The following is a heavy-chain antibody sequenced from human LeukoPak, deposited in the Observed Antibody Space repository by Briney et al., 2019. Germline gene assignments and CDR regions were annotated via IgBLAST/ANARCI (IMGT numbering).Heavy chain of an antibody. CDR1: GYTFTGYY. V-gene: IGHV1-2*02. J-gene: IGHJ6*03. D-gene: IGHD3-10*01. Sequence: SVTVSCKASGYTFTGYYVHWVRQAPGQGLEWMGWIYPNSGGTNYAQKFQGRVTLTRDTSISTAYMELSRLRSDDTAVYYCAREAYDSGNFRTDYYYMDVWGRGTTVTVS. CDR2: IYPNSGGT. CDR3: AREAYDSGNFRTDYYYMDV.